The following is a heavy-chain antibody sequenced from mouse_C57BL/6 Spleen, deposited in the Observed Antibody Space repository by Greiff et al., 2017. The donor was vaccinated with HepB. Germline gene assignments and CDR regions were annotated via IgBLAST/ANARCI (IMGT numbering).Heavy chain of an antibody. D-gene: IGHD2-2*01. CDR1: GFNIKDYY. V-gene: IGHV14-1*01. CDR3: TTSTMVATGYFDY. Sequence: EVQLQQSGAELVRPGASVKLSCTASGFNIKDYYMHWVKQRPEQGLEWIGRIDPEDGDTEYDPKFQGKATMPADTYSNTAYLQLSSLTSEDTAVYYCTTSTMVATGYFDYWGQGTTLTVAS. J-gene: IGHJ2*01. CDR2: IDPEDGDT.